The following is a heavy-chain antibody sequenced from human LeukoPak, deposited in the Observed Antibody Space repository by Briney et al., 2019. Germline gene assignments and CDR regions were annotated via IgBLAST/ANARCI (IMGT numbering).Heavy chain of an antibody. V-gene: IGHV4-4*02. J-gene: IGHJ3*02. Sequence: SGTLSLTCAVSGGSISSSNWWSWVRQPPGKGLEWIGEIYHSGSTYYNPSLKSRVTISVDTSKNQFSLKLSSVTGADTAVYYCARDRYYDILTGYFGVDAFDSWGQGTMVTVSS. CDR2: IYHSGST. CDR3: ARDRYYDILTGYFGVDAFDS. CDR1: GGSISSSNW. D-gene: IGHD3-9*01.